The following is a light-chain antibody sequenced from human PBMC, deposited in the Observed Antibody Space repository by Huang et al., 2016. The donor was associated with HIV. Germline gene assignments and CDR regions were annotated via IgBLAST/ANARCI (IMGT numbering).Light chain of an antibody. CDR2: QVS. Sequence: VVLTQSPLYLSVTLGQPASISCRSSQSLIHSNGNTYCNWFQQRPGPSPRRLISQVSRRDSGVPDRFSGSVSCTDFTLKISRVEAEDVGVYYCMQGTHLFTFGGGTRVDIK. J-gene: IGKJ4*01. V-gene: IGKV2-30*02. CDR3: MQGTHLFT. CDR1: QSLIHSNGNTY.